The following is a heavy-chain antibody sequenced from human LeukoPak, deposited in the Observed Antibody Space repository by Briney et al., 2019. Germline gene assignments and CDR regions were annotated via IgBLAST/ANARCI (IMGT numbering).Heavy chain of an antibody. J-gene: IGHJ4*02. D-gene: IGHD3-10*01. V-gene: IGHV4-34*01. CDR1: GGSFSGYY. CDR3: ARAPTIPYYYGSGSYYRQFDY. CDR2: INHSGST. Sequence: SETLSLTCAVYGGSFSGYYWSWIRQPPGKGLEWIGEINHSGSTNYNPSLKSRVTIPVDTSKNQFSLKLSSVTAADTAVYYCARAPTIPYYYGSGSYYRQFDYWGQGTLVTVSS.